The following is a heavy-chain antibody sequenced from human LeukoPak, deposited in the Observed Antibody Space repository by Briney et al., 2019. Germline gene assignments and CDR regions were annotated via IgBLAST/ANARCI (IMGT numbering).Heavy chain of an antibody. J-gene: IGHJ2*01. D-gene: IGHD5-18*01. CDR3: VRRDVDTAMGWYFDL. CDR2: IHHSGST. CDR1: GGSFTDYY. V-gene: IGHV4-34*01. Sequence: SETLSLTCAVYGGSFTDYYWSWVRQSPGKGLEWIGEIHHSGSTNFNPSLKSRVTISVDTSKKQFSLKLSSVTAADTAVYYCVRRDVDTAMGWYFDLWGRGSLVTVSS.